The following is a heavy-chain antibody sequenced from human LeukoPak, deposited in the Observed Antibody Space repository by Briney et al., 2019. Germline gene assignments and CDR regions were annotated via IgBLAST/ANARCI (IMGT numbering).Heavy chain of an antibody. J-gene: IGHJ4*02. CDR3: AKDRNRYNWNDGGFDY. CDR2: ISGSGGST. Sequence: GGSLRLSCAASGFTFSSYAMSWVRQAPGKGLEWVSAISGSGGSTYYADSVKGRFTISRDNSKNTLYLQMNSLRAEDTAVYYCAKDRNRYNWNDGGFDYWGQGTLVTVSS. V-gene: IGHV3-23*01. CDR1: GFTFSSYA. D-gene: IGHD1-1*01.